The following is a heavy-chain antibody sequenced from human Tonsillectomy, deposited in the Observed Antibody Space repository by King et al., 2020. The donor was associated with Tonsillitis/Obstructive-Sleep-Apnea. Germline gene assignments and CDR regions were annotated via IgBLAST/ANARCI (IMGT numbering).Heavy chain of an antibody. D-gene: IGHD4-11*01. V-gene: IGHV4-39*01. Sequence: QLQESGPGLVKPSETLSLTCTVSGASISTSAYYWGWIRQPPGKGLEWVGTIYYNGITYYNPPLKSRVTVSVDTSRNQFSLRLTSVTAADTAVYYCAGHSRDYTEDYSYYIDVWGKGTTVTVSS. J-gene: IGHJ6*03. CDR2: IYYNGIT. CDR1: GASISTSAYY. CDR3: AGHSRDYTEDYSYYIDV.